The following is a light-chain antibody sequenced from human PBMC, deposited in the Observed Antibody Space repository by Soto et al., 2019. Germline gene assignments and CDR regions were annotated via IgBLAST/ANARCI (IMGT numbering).Light chain of an antibody. Sequence: IVSTHSSGTLSFCPGPGVTRSCRAGQIVTSSQLAWYQQQPGEAPRLLFDGASNRATGIPDRFSGSGSGTDITLTISRLEPEDFAVYYCQLYGSSGTFGRGTKV. J-gene: IGKJ4*02. CDR3: QLYGSSGT. CDR2: GAS. CDR1: QIVTSSQ. V-gene: IGKV3-20*01.